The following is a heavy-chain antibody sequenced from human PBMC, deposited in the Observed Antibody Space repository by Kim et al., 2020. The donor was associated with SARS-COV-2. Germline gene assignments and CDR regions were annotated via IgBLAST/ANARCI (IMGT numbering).Heavy chain of an antibody. J-gene: IGHJ4*02. CDR3: ARWGYSNGWYLDY. V-gene: IGHV3-7*01. D-gene: IGHD6-19*01. Sequence: FAASLKGRFTISRDNAKNSLYLHMSSLKVEDKAVYYCARWGYSNGWYLDYWGQGTLVTVSS.